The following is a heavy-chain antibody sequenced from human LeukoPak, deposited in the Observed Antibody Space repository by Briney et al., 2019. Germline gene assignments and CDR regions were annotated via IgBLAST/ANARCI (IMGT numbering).Heavy chain of an antibody. CDR1: GGSISSSSYY. V-gene: IGHV4-39*01. CDR2: IYYSGST. J-gene: IGHJ6*03. Sequence: SETLSLTCTVSGGSISSSSYYWGWIRQPPGKGLEWIGSIYYSGSTHYNPSLKSRVTISVDTSKNQFSLKLSSVTAADTAVYYCARHSSGWYYYYYYMDVWGKGTTVTVSS. CDR3: ARHSSGWYYYYYYMDV. D-gene: IGHD6-19*01.